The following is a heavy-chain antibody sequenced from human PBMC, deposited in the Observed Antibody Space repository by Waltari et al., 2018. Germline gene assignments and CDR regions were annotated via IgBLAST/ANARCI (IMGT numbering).Heavy chain of an antibody. V-gene: IGHV4-59*08. J-gene: IGHJ4*02. CDR2: LRNTGGT. D-gene: IGHD3-22*01. CDR3: ARLPTKYYDSLGWGFFDQ. Sequence: HVQLQESGPGLVKPSETLSLTCTVSGDFLRGDHCTWIRQDPGRGLEWFAYLRNTGGTKSNPSSGMWVNVSADTSKKQFSLRLTSVTAADSAVYYCARLPTKYYDSLGWGFFDQWGQGILVTVSS. CDR1: GDFLRGDH.